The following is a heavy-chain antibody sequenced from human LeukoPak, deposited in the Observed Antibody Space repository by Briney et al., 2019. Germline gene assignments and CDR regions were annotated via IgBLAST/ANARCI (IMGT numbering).Heavy chain of an antibody. CDR2: IIPILGIA. Sequence: SVKVSCKASGGTFSSYAISWVRQAPGQGLEWMGRIIPILGIANYAQKFQGRVTITADKSTSTAYMELSGLRSEDTAVYYCARDPQLIWGGYGMDVWGQGTTVTVSS. V-gene: IGHV1-69*04. CDR1: GGTFSSYA. D-gene: IGHD3-16*01. CDR3: ARDPQLIWGGYGMDV. J-gene: IGHJ6*02.